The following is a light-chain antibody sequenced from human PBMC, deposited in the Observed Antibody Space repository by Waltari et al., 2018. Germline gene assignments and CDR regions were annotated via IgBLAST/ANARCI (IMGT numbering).Light chain of an antibody. CDR2: EDY. CDR3: QSYDSNNHGV. V-gene: IGLV6-57*01. J-gene: IGLJ3*02. CDR1: SGRIASTF. Sequence: NFMLTQPHSVSESPGKTVTISCTRRSGRIASTFVQWFQQRPGSSPTTVIYEDYQRPSGVPDRFSGSIDSSSNSASLTISGLKTEDEADYYCQSYDSNNHGVFGGGTKLTVL.